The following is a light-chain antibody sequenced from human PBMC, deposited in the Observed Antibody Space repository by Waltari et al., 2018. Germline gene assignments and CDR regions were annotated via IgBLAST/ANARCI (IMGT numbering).Light chain of an antibody. CDR2: WAY. J-gene: IGKJ3*01. Sequence: DIVMTQSPDSLPVSLGETVTINCISSQSLFWGKDKNNYLAWYQQTPGQPPRLLIHWAYLREPGVPDRFIGSGSGTDFALTISNLQAEDVAVYYCQQYYSNPQTFGPGTKVDIK. V-gene: IGKV4-1*01. CDR1: QSLFWGKDKNNY. CDR3: QQYYSNPQT.